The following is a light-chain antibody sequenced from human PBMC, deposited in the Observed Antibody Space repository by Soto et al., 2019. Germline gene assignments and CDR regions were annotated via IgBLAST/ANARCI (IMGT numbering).Light chain of an antibody. J-gene: IGKJ2*01. V-gene: IGKV1-17*03. Sequence: DIQMTQSPSAVSGSVGDTVAFTVRASQGITTFLAWFRQRPGKVPERLIYGASSLQSGVPSRFSGRGSGTEFTLTISSLQPEDFGTYYCLQHNSYPYTFGPGTKVDI. CDR2: GAS. CDR3: LQHNSYPYT. CDR1: QGITTF.